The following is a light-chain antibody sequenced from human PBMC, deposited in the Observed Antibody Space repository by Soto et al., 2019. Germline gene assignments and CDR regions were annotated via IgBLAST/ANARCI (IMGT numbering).Light chain of an antibody. V-gene: IGKV3-15*01. CDR2: GAF. CDR1: QSVSSSY. CDR3: QQYDNWPGT. J-gene: IGKJ1*01. Sequence: EIVLTQSPGTLSLSPGERATLSCRASQSVSSSYLAWYQQKPGQAPRLLIYGAFTRAPGVPARFSGSGSGTEFTLTISSLQSEDFAVYFCQQYDNWPGTFGQGTKVDIK.